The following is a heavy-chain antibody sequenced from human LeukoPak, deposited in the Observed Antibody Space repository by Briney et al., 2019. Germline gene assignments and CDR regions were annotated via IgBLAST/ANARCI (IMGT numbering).Heavy chain of an antibody. CDR2: IRYDGSNK. CDR3: AKDRYGDQNWFDP. Sequence: GGSLRLSCAASGFTFSSYGMRWVRQAPGKGLEWVAFIRYDGSNKYYADSVKGRFTISRDNSKNTLYLQMNSLRAEDTAVYYCAKDRYGDQNWFDPWGQRTLVTVSS. CDR1: GFTFSSYG. D-gene: IGHD4-17*01. J-gene: IGHJ5*02. V-gene: IGHV3-30*02.